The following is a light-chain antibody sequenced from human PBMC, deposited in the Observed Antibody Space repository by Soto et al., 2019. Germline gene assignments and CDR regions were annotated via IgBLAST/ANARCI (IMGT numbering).Light chain of an antibody. CDR1: SSDVGSSNY. CDR3: NSYTNTSTWA. Sequence: QSVLTQPASVSGSPGQSITIACTGTSSDVGSSNYVSWLQQYPGKAPQVLIYEVSYRPSGVSSRFSGSKSANTASLTIAGLQAEDEADYYCNSYTNTSTWAFGGGTKVTVL. CDR2: EVS. J-gene: IGLJ3*02. V-gene: IGLV2-14*01.